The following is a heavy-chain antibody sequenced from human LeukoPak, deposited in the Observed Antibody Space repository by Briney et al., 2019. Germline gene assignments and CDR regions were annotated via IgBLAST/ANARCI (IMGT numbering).Heavy chain of an antibody. D-gene: IGHD3-22*01. CDR3: ARRPRYYSSGYYGLFDY. Sequence: SETLSLTCAVYGGAFSGYYWSWIRQPPGKGLEWIGEINHSGSTNYNPSLKSRVTISVDTSKNQFSLKLSSVTAADTAVYYCARRPRYYSSGYYGLFDYWGQGTLVTVSS. V-gene: IGHV4-34*01. CDR2: INHSGST. J-gene: IGHJ4*02. CDR1: GGAFSGYY.